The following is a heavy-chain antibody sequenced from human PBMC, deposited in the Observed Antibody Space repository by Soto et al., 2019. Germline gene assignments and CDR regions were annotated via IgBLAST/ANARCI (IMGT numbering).Heavy chain of an antibody. CDR1: GFTFSSYA. J-gene: IGHJ5*02. Sequence: VGSLRLSCAASGFTFSSYAMSWVRQAPGKGLEWVSAISGSGGSTYYADSVKGRFTISRDNSKNTLYLQMNSLRAEDTAVYYSAKDARAVVRGVPPNWFDPWGQATVVTVSS. CDR2: ISGSGGST. D-gene: IGHD3-10*01. V-gene: IGHV3-23*01. CDR3: AKDARAVVRGVPPNWFDP.